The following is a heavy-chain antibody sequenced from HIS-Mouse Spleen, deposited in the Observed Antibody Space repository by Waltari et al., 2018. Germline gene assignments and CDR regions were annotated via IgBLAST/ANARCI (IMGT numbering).Heavy chain of an antibody. Sequence: QVQLVESGGGVVQPGRSLRLSCAASGFTFRSYAMHGVRQAPGKGLEWVAVISYDGSNKYYADSVKGRFTISRDNSKNTLYLQMNSLRAEDTAVYYCARRYSGYDLGYWGQGTLVTVSS. CDR1: GFTFRSYA. J-gene: IGHJ4*02. CDR2: ISYDGSNK. D-gene: IGHD5-12*01. CDR3: ARRYSGYDLGY. V-gene: IGHV3-30*04.